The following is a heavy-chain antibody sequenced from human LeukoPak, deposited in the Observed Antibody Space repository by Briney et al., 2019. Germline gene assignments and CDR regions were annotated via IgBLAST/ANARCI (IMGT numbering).Heavy chain of an antibody. D-gene: IGHD3-22*01. CDR2: FDPEDGET. CDR3: ARDLYYYDSSGCPFDY. Sequence: ASVKVSCKASGYTLTELSMHWVRQAPGKGLEWMGGFDPEDGETIYAQKFQGRVTMTEDTSTDTVYMELSSLRSEDTAVYYCARDLYYYDSSGCPFDYWGQGTLVTVSS. V-gene: IGHV1-24*01. CDR1: GYTLTELS. J-gene: IGHJ4*02.